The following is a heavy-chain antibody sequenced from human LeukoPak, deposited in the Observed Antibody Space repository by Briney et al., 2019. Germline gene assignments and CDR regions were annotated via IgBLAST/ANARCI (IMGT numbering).Heavy chain of an antibody. J-gene: IGHJ4*02. V-gene: IGHV1-46*04. Sequence: ASVKVSCKASGYTFTSYYMHWVRQAPGQGLEWMGIINPSGGSTSYAQNLQGRVTMTRDTSTSTVYMELSSLRSEDTAVYYCAREGTAYTLFFDYWGQGTLVTVSS. CDR2: INPSGGST. CDR3: AREGTAYTLFFDY. CDR1: GYTFTSYY. D-gene: IGHD2-2*02.